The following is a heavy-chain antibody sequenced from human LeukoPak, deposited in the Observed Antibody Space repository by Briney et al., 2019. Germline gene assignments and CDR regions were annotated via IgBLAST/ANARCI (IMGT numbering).Heavy chain of an antibody. D-gene: IGHD1-14*01. Sequence: VGSLRLSCTVSGVTFSGNTTYRVRQGPGTGLGWVSYISSSGLYIYFADSLRRRFTTSSDNAKNSLYLQVNTLRAEDTAVYYCAREVEPDYFDYWGQGTLVTVSS. CDR1: GVTFSGNT. J-gene: IGHJ4*02. CDR2: ISSSGLYI. V-gene: IGHV3-21*01. CDR3: AREVEPDYFDY.